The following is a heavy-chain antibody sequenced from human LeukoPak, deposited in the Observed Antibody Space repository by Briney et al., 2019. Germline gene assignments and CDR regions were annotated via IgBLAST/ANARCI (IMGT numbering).Heavy chain of an antibody. Sequence: SETLSLTCTVSGGSISSYYWSWIRQPPGKGLEWIGYIYYSGSTNYNPSLKSRVTISVDTSKNQFSLKLSSVTAGDTAVYYCARVSGWTGYYFDYWGQGTLVTVSS. D-gene: IGHD6-19*01. J-gene: IGHJ4*02. CDR2: IYYSGST. V-gene: IGHV4-59*01. CDR1: GGSISSYY. CDR3: ARVSGWTGYYFDY.